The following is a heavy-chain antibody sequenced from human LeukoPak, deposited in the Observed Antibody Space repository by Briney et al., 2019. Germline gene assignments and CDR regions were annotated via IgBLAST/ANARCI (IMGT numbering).Heavy chain of an antibody. D-gene: IGHD3-10*01. CDR2: ISSSSSYI. Sequence: GGSLRLSCAASGFTFSSYRMNWVRQAPGKGLEWVSYISSSSSYIYYADSVKGRFTISRDNAKNSLYLQMNSLRAEDTAVYYCARRFPSPYYFDYWGQGTLVTVSS. CDR1: GFTFSSYR. CDR3: ARRFPSPYYFDY. V-gene: IGHV3-21*05. J-gene: IGHJ4*02.